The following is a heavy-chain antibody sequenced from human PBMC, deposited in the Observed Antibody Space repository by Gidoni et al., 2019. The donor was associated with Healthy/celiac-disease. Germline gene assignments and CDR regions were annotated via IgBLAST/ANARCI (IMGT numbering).Heavy chain of an antibody. CDR2: ISAYNGNT. CDR3: AREGDDSSGFPNDY. D-gene: IGHD3-22*01. J-gene: IGHJ4*02. CDR1: GYTFTRYG. V-gene: IGHV1-18*01. Sequence: QVQLVQFGAEGKKPGASVRVSCTSSGYTFTRYGISWVRQAPGQGLEWMGWISAYNGNTNYAQKLQGRVTMTTDTSTSTAYMELRSLRSDHTAVYYCAREGDDSSGFPNDYWGQGTLVTVSS.